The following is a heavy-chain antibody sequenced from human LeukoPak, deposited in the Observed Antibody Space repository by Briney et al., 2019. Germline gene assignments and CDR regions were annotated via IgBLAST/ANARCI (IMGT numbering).Heavy chain of an antibody. V-gene: IGHV3-33*01. CDR3: VRDPYEAY. D-gene: IGHD5-12*01. CDR2: IWYDGSSK. CDR1: GFTFSSYG. Sequence: GRSLRLSCAASGFTFSSYGMHWVRQAPGKGPEWVAVIWYDGSSKYYGDSVKGRFTISRDSSKNTVYLQMNSLRAEDTAVYYCVRDPYEAYWGQGTLVTVSS. J-gene: IGHJ4*02.